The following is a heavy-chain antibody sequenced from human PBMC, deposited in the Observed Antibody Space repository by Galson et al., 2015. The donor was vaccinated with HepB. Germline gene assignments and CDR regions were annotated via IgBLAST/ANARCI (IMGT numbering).Heavy chain of an antibody. CDR3: AKDMDSRGNYGGYFDL. D-gene: IGHD1-26*01. V-gene: IGHV3-9*01. CDR2: ISWNSGGI. CDR1: GFTFDDYA. J-gene: IGHJ2*01. Sequence: SLRLSCAASGFTFDDYAMHWVRQAPGKGLEWVSGISWNSGGIGYADSVKGRFTSSRDNAKNSLYLQVISLRVEDTAMCYCAKDMDSRGNYGGYFDLWGRGTLVTVSS.